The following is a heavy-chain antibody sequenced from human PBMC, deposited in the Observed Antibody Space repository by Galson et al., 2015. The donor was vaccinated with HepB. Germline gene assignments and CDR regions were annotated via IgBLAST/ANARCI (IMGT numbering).Heavy chain of an antibody. CDR1: GYSLTESS. V-gene: IGHV1-24*01. J-gene: IGHJ3*02. CDR2: FDPEDGEI. D-gene: IGHD3-10*01. CDR3: AMDSFTSYYGSGTPRGAFDI. Sequence: SVKVSCKVSGYSLTESSMYWVRQAPGKGLEWMEDFDPEDGEIVYAQKFQGRVSMTEDTSAETAYMELSSLRSEDTAVYYCAMDSFTSYYGSGTPRGAFDIWGQGTMVTVSS.